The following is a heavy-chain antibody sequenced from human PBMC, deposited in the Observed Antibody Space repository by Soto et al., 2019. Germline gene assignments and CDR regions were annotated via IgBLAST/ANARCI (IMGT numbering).Heavy chain of an antibody. J-gene: IGHJ5*02. CDR3: ARGLPPVDP. CDR1: GYTFTSYG. Sequence: QVQLVQSGAEVKKPGASVKVSCKASGYTFTSYGISWVRQAPGQGLEWMGWINAYNGNTKYAQTIQGRVTLTTDTSTRTVYMELRSLGAEDTVVYYCARGLPPVDPWGQGTVVTGAS. CDR2: INAYNGNT. V-gene: IGHV1-18*01.